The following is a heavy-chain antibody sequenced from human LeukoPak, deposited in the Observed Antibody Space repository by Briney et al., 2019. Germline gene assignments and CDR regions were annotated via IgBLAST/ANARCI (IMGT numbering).Heavy chain of an antibody. D-gene: IGHD6-13*01. V-gene: IGHV3-72*01. CDR2: NRNKANGYTT. CDR3: ARGTAAAGTPFDY. J-gene: IGHJ4*02. CDR1: GFMFSDHY. Sequence: GGSLRLSCAASGFMFSDHYMDWVRQAPGKGLEWVGRNRNKANGYTTEYAASVKGRFTISRDDSKNSLYLQMNSLKTEDTAVYYCARGTAAAGTPFDYWGQGTLVTVSS.